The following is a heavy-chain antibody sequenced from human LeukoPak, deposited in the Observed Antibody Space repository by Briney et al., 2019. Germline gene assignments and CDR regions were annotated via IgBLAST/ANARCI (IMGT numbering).Heavy chain of an antibody. CDR3: ARGVVVVVAATPMEDAFDI. V-gene: IGHV4-34*01. D-gene: IGHD2-15*01. CDR1: GGSFSGYY. CDR2: INHSGST. J-gene: IGHJ3*02. Sequence: SETLSLTRAVYGGSFSGYYWSWIRQPPGKGLEWIGEINHSGSTNYNPSLKSRVTISVDTSKNQFSLKLSSVTAADTAVYYCARGVVVVVAATPMEDAFDIWGQGTMVTVSS.